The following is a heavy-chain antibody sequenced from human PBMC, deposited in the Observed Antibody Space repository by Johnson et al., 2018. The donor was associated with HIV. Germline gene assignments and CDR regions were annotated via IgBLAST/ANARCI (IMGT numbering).Heavy chain of an antibody. CDR3: LIRDAFDI. CDR2: ISYDGSNK. D-gene: IGHD2-8*01. V-gene: IGHV3-30*14. CDR1: GFTFSSYS. J-gene: IGHJ3*02. Sequence: QVQLVESGGGLVQPGGSLRLSCAASGFTFSSYSMHWVRQAPGKGLEWVAVISYDGSNKYYVDSVKGRFTISRDNSKNTLYLQMNSLRAEDTAVYYCLIRDAFDIWGQGTMVTVSS.